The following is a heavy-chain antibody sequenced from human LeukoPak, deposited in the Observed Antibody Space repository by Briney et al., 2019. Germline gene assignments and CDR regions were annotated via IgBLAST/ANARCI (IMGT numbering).Heavy chain of an antibody. Sequence: GGSLRLSCAASGFTFSSYAMSWVRQAPGKGLEWVSAISGSGGSTYYADSVKGRFTISRDSSKNTLYLQMNSLRAEDTAVYYCAKALSSPVVPAAIGYWGQGTLVTVSS. CDR2: ISGSGGST. CDR1: GFTFSSYA. D-gene: IGHD2-2*01. V-gene: IGHV3-23*01. J-gene: IGHJ4*02. CDR3: AKALSSPVVPAAIGY.